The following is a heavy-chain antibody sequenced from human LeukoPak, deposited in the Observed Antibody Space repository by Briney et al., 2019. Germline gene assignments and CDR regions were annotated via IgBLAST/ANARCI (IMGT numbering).Heavy chain of an antibody. D-gene: IGHD5-12*01. V-gene: IGHV4-38-2*02. CDR2: INHLGSA. Sequence: SETLSLTCSVSGYSIASTSFWAWIRQTPGKGLEWIGSINHLGSAYYNPSLESRVTISVDTSKNHFSLNLKSVTAADTAVYYCAREDGSSGYDDFWGQGTLVTVSS. J-gene: IGHJ4*02. CDR3: AREDGSSGYDDF. CDR1: GYSIASTSF.